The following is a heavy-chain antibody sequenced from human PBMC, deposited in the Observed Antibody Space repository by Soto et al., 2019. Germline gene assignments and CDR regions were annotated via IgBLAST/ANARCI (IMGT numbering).Heavy chain of an antibody. V-gene: IGHV3-73*01. J-gene: IGHJ6*02. CDR3: TKRIGAYAMDV. CDR2: IRGKTDTYAT. CDR1: GFTFSGCS. Sequence: GGSLRLSCAASGFTFSGCSMHWVRQASGKGLEWVGRIRGKTDTYATAYAAPVRGRFTISRDDSKNTAYLQMNSLKTEDTAVYFCTKRIGAYAMDVWGQGTTVTVSS. D-gene: IGHD6-13*01.